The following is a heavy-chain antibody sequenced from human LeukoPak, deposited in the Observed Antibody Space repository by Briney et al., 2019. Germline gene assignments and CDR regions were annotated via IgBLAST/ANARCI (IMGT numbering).Heavy chain of an antibody. CDR3: ARDTSGSIDY. Sequence: PGGSLRLSCAASGFTFSDFYVIWLRQAPGEALVGVSYISSSGSTIYYADSVKGRFTISRDNAKNSLYLQMNSLRAEDTAVYYCARDTSGSIDYWGQGTLVTVSS. V-gene: IGHV3-11*01. CDR2: ISSSGSTI. J-gene: IGHJ4*02. D-gene: IGHD6-19*01. CDR1: GFTFSDFY.